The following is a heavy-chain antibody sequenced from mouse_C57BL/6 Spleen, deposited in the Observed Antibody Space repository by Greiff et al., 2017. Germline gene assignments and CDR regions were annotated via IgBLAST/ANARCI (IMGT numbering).Heavy chain of an antibody. J-gene: IGHJ4*01. CDR2: IHPNSGST. CDR3: ARYYYGSSYDAMDY. D-gene: IGHD1-1*01. Sequence: QVKLQQPGAELVKPGASVKLSCKASGYTFTSYWMHWVKQRPGQGLEWIGMIHPNSGSTNYNEKFKSKATLTVDKSSSTAYMQLSSLTSEDSAVYYCARYYYGSSYDAMDYWGQGTSVTVSS. V-gene: IGHV1-64*01. CDR1: GYTFTSYW.